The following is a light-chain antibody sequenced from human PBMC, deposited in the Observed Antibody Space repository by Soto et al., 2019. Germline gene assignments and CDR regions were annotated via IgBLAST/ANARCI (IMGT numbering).Light chain of an antibody. V-gene: IGLV2-14*03. CDR1: SSDVGGYNY. CDR3: SSYTTSNTRQIV. J-gene: IGLJ1*01. Sequence: QSALTQPASVSGSPGQSITISCTGTSSDVGGYNYVSWYQHHPGKDPKLIIYDVTNRPSGVSTPFSGSKSGNTASLTISGLQPEDEADYYCSSYTTSNTRQIVFGTGTKLTVL. CDR2: DVT.